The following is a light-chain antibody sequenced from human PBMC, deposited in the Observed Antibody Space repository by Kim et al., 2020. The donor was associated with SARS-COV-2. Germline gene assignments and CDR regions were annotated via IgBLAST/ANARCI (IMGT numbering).Light chain of an antibody. Sequence: QSALTQPASVSGSPGQSITISCTGTSSDVGGYNYVSWYQQHPGKAPKLMIYDVNKWPSGVSNSFSGSKSGNTASLTISGLQAEDDADYYCSSYTSSSTYVFGTGTKVTVL. CDR1: SSDVGGYNY. CDR3: SSYTSSSTYV. CDR2: DVN. V-gene: IGLV2-14*01. J-gene: IGLJ1*01.